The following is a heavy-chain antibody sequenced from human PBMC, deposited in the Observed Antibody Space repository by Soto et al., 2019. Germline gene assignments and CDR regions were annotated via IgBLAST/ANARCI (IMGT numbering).Heavy chain of an antibody. CDR1: GDSVSSNSAG. V-gene: IGHV6-1*01. D-gene: IGHD1-26*01. Sequence: SQTLALTRGITGDSVSSNSAGWRWVRQSPSRGLEWLGRTYYRSKWYYEYPVSVRGRITNNPDTPKNQYSLQLNSVTPEDTAVYFCARGEQYSGKIFDFWGQGTLVTVSS. J-gene: IGHJ4*01. CDR3: ARGEQYSGKIFDF. CDR2: TYYRSKWYY.